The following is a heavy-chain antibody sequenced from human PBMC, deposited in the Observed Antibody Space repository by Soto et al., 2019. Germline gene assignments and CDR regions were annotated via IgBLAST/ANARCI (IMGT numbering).Heavy chain of an antibody. V-gene: IGHV1-69*13. CDR1: AYSFTSYY. D-gene: IGHD3-10*01. Sequence: SVKVSCRASAYSFTSYYLHWVLRAPGQGLDGMGLTMPIFGTANYAQKFKGSVTTTADESTSTAYMELSSPRAEDTAVYYCSGSYSPGFGSWGKGTLATVS. CDR3: SGSYSPGFGS. CDR2: TMPIFGTA. J-gene: IGHJ5*02.